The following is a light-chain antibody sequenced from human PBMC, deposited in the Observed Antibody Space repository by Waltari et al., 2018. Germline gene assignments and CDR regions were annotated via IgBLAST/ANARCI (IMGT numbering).Light chain of an antibody. CDR1: QSVCTY. CDR3: QLLVNWPLFT. V-gene: IGKV3-11*01. CDR2: ETS. J-gene: IGKJ3*01. Sequence: EVVLTQCPATMSVSPGERASLACRASQSVCTYLAWYQQKPGQAHRLLIYETSNRASGIPARFSGSGSGTDFTLTISSLEPEDFAVYYCQLLVNWPLFTFGPGTKVDIK.